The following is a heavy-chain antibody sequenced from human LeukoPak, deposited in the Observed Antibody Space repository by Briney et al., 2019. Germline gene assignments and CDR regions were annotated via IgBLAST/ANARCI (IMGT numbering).Heavy chain of an antibody. D-gene: IGHD3-3*01. CDR1: GGSISSYY. Sequence: TSETLSLTCTVSGGSISSYYWSWIRQPPGKGLEWIGYIYYSGSTNYNPSLKSRVTISVDTSKNQFPLKLSSVTAADTAVYYCARAIRDGFKTYYDFWSGYSDAFDIWGQGTMVTVSS. J-gene: IGHJ3*02. V-gene: IGHV4-59*01. CDR3: ARAIRDGFKTYYDFWSGYSDAFDI. CDR2: IYYSGST.